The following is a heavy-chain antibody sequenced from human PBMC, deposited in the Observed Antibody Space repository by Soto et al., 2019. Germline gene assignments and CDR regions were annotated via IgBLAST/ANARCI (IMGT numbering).Heavy chain of an antibody. CDR3: ARGLKGTGTTAESMSRPEHRSNP. V-gene: IGHV4-34*01. CDR1: GGSFSCYY. J-gene: IGHJ5*02. Sequence: LSLTGAVYGGSFSCYYWSWIRYPPGKWLEWIGEINHSGSTNYNPSLKSRVTISVDTSKNQFSLKLSSVTAADTAVYYCARGLKGTGTTAESMSRPEHRSNPWRQATRLPSHQ. D-gene: IGHD1-7*01. CDR2: INHSGST.